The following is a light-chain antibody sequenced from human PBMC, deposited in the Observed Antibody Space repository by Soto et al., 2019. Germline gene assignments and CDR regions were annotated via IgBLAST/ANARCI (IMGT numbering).Light chain of an antibody. CDR3: QQYGSSPRT. J-gene: IGKJ1*01. CDR2: GAS. CDR1: QSVSSSY. Sequence: EIVLTQSPGTLSLSPGERATLSCRASQSVSSSYLAWYQQKPGQAPRLLIYGASSRATGIPDRFSGRGSGTDFTLTISRLEPEDFVVYYCQQYGSSPRTFGQGTKVEIK. V-gene: IGKV3-20*01.